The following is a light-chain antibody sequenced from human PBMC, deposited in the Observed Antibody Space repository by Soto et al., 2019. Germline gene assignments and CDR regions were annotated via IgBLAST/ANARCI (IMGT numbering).Light chain of an antibody. CDR3: QQYNNWPPWT. CDR2: GAS. J-gene: IGKJ1*01. Sequence: EIAMTQSPATLSVSPGERSTPSCRASQTVSNNLACYQQKPGQAPRLLIDGASTRATGIPARFSGRGSGTEFTLTISSLQSEDVAVYYCQQYNNWPPWTFGQGTKVEIK. V-gene: IGKV3-15*01. CDR1: QTVSNN.